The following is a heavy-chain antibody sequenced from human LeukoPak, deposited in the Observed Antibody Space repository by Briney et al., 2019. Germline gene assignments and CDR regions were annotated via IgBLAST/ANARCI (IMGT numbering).Heavy chain of an antibody. V-gene: IGHV4-61*05. Sequence: SETLSLTCTVSGGSLSSSSYYWGWIRQPPGKGLEWIGSNTYHNPSLKSRVTISVDTSKNQFSLKLSSVTAADTAVYYCATQAGQYGSGSYYWFDPWGQGTLVTVSS. CDR2: NT. CDR1: GGSLSSSSYY. CDR3: ATQAGQYGSGSYYWFDP. J-gene: IGHJ5*02. D-gene: IGHD3-10*01.